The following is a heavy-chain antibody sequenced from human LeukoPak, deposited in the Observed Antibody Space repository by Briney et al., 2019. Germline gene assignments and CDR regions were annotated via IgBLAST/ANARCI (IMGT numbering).Heavy chain of an antibody. D-gene: IGHD6-19*01. CDR1: GFTFSSYA. V-gene: IGHV3-30-3*01. CDR2: ISYDGSNK. Sequence: GRSLRLSCAASGFTFSSYAMHWVRQAPGKGLEWVVVISYDGSNKYYADSVKGRFTISRDNSKNTLYLQMNSLRAEDTAVYYCARSKLNLAVAGRFDYWGQGTLVTVSS. CDR3: ARSKLNLAVAGRFDY. J-gene: IGHJ4*02.